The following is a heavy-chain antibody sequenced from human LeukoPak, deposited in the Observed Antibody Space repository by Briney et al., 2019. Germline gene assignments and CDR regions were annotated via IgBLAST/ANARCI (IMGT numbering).Heavy chain of an antibody. J-gene: IGHJ4*02. Sequence: ASVKVSCKASGYTSTGYYMHWVRQAPGQGLEWMGWINPNSGGTNYAQKLQGRVTMTRDTSISTAYMELSRLRSDDTAVYYCARSPELWDFWSGYYEYYFDYWGQGTLVTVSS. CDR2: INPNSGGT. CDR1: GYTSTGYY. CDR3: ARSPELWDFWSGYYEYYFDY. V-gene: IGHV1-2*02. D-gene: IGHD3-3*01.